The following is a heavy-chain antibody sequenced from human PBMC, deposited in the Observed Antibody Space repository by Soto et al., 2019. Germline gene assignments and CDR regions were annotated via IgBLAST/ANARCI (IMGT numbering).Heavy chain of an antibody. Sequence: PSETLSLTCNVSGGSVSGHYWSWIRQPAGKGLEWIGRIYARGSTYYNPSLESRVTISVDTSKSQFSLKLSSVTAADTAVYYCARAIMPILAVASTDFDYWGQGTLVTRLL. CDR2: IYARGST. V-gene: IGHV4-4*07. D-gene: IGHD6-19*01. CDR1: GGSVSGHY. CDR3: ARAIMPILAVASTDFDY. J-gene: IGHJ4*02.